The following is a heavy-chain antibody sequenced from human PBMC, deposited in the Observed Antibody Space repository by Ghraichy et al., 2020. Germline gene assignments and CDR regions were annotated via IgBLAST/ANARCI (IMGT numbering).Heavy chain of an antibody. D-gene: IGHD3-9*01. J-gene: IGHJ3*02. CDR2: IYYSGST. CDR3: ARQKPYYDILTGYYKGMGAFDI. Sequence: SETLSLTCTVSGGSISSYYWSWIRQPPGKGLEWIGYIYYSGSTNYNPSLKSRVTISVDTSKNQFSLKLSSVTAADTALYYCARQKPYYDILTGYYKGMGAFDIWGQGTMVTVSS. CDR1: GGSISSYY. V-gene: IGHV4-59*08.